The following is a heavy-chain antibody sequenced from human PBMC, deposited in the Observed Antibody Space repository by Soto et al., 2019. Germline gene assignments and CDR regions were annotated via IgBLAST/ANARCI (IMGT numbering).Heavy chain of an antibody. CDR1: GFTFSTYS. V-gene: IGHV3-48*02. J-gene: IGHJ4*02. CDR2: ISSSSST. CDR3: ARTIWSGYFQADY. D-gene: IGHD3-3*01. Sequence: GGSLRLSCVASGFTFSTYSMNWVRQAPGKGLEWISYISSSSSTTYADSVKGRFTISRDNAKNSLYLQMNSLRDRDTAVYYCARTIWSGYFQADYWGQGTLVTVSS.